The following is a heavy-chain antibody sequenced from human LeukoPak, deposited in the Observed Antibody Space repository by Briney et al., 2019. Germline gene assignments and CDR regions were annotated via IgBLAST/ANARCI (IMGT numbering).Heavy chain of an antibody. CDR2: FSATDGSE. CDR3: AKARIAAAGTGAFDV. Sequence: GGSLRLSCAASGFTVSSYGMTWVRQAPGKGLGWVSAFSATDGSEQYAESVKGRLTTSRDNSKNSLYLQMNSLRDEDTALYYCAKARIAAAGTGAFDVWGQGTMVTVSS. D-gene: IGHD6-13*01. V-gene: IGHV3-23*01. J-gene: IGHJ3*01. CDR1: GFTVSSYG.